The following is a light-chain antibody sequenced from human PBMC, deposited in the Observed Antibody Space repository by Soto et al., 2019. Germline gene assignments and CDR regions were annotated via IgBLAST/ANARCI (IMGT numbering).Light chain of an antibody. V-gene: IGKV3-20*01. CDR1: QSISSSY. Sequence: EIGLTQSPGTLSLSPGERATLSCRASQSISSSYLAWYQQKPGQAPRLLIYGASSRATGIPDRFSGSGSGTDFTLTINRLEPEDFAVYDSSNRTLGKGTKV. CDR3: SNRT. CDR2: GAS. J-gene: IGKJ1*01.